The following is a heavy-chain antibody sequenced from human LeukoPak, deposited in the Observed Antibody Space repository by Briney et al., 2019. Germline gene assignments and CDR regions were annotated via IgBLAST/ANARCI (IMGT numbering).Heavy chain of an antibody. V-gene: IGHV4-34*01. CDR3: ARGGGGSGWDVFLPGFDS. CDR1: GGSFSGYY. CDR2: INHSGST. D-gene: IGHD6-19*01. J-gene: IGHJ4*02. Sequence: PSETLSLTCAVYGGSFSGYYWSWIRQPPGKGLEWIGEINHSGSTNYNPSLKSRVTISVDKSKNQFSLKLTSVTAADTAVYYCARGGGGSGWDVFLPGFDSWGQGTLVTVSS.